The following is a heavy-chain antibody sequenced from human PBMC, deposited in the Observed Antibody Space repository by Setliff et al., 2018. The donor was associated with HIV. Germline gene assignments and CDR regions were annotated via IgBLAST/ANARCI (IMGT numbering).Heavy chain of an antibody. CDR2: INSDGSST. D-gene: IGHD3-3*01. CDR1: GFTFRRYW. V-gene: IGHV3-74*01. J-gene: IGHJ6*03. Sequence: PGGSLRLSCAASGFTFRRYWMHWVRQVPGKGLLWVARINSDGSSTSYADSVKGRFTISRDNAKNTLYLQMNSLRAEDTAVYYCAREERRYYNFWSGYYGRSADYYYYYMDVWGKGTTVTVSS. CDR3: AREERRYYNFWSGYYGRSADYYYYYMDV.